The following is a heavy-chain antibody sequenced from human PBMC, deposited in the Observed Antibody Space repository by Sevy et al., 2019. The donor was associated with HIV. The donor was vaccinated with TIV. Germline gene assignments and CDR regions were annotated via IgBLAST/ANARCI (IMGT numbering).Heavy chain of an antibody. CDR3: ASPAMVPNYYYYYGMDV. V-gene: IGHV1-2*02. CDR1: GYTFTGYY. CDR2: INPNSGGT. D-gene: IGHD5-18*01. J-gene: IGHJ6*02. Sequence: ASVKVSCKASGYTFTGYYMHWVRQAPGQGLEWMGWINPNSGGTNYAQKFQVRVTMTRDTSISTAYMELSRLRSDDTAVYYCASPAMVPNYYYYYGMDVWGQGTTVTVSS.